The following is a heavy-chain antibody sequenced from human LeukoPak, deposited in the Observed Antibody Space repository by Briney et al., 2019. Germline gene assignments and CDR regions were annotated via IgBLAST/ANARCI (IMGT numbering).Heavy chain of an antibody. Sequence: SETLSLTCTVSGYSITSGYYWGWIRRSPGKGLEWLGSRYHSGSTYYNLSLKSRVTFPVDTSKNQISLKLSSVTAADTAIYYCARSSNYAQAVHSFDIWDRGTVVTVSS. CDR2: RYHSGST. CDR3: ARSSNYAQAVHSFDI. V-gene: IGHV4-38-2*02. J-gene: IGHJ3*02. CDR1: GYSITSGYY. D-gene: IGHD4/OR15-4a*01.